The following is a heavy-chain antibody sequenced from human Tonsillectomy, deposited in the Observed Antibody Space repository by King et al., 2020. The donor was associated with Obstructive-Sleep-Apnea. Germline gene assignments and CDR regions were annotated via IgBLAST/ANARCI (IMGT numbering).Heavy chain of an antibody. CDR2: IKHDGSEK. J-gene: IGHJ4*02. V-gene: IGHV3-7*03. Sequence: EVQLVESGGGLVQPGGSLRLSCVTSGFTFSNYWMGWVRQAPGKGLEWVANIKHDGSEKHYMDSVKGRFTTSRDNAKNSVFLQMNSLRAEDTAVYYCARDPHLGAFWSIDFDQWGQGTLVTVSS. CDR3: ARDPHLGAFWSIDFDQ. CDR1: GFTFSNYW. D-gene: IGHD3-3*01.